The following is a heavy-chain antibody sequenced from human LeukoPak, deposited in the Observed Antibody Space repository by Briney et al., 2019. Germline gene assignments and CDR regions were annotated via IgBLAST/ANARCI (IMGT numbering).Heavy chain of an antibody. J-gene: IGHJ6*02. CDR2: ISGSGGST. CDR1: GFTFSTYA. CDR3: ARNQQLGGHSYYYYGMDV. D-gene: IGHD3-16*01. Sequence: GGSLRLSCAASGFTFSTYAMSWVRQAPGKGLEWVSAISGSGGSTYYADSVKGRFTISRDNSKNTLYLQMNSLRAEDTAVYYCARNQQLGGHSYYYYGMDVWGQGTTVTVSS. V-gene: IGHV3-23*01.